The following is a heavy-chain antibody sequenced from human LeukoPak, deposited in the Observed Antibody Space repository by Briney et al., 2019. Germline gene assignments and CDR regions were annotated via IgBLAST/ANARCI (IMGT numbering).Heavy chain of an antibody. V-gene: IGHV3-74*01. J-gene: IGHJ6*02. CDR1: GFTFSSYW. Sequence: GGSLRLSCAASGFTFSSYWMHWVRHAPGKGLVWVSRINSDGSSTSYADSVKGRFTISRDNAKNTLYLQMNSLRAEDTAVYYCARAPYYYYGMDAWGQGTTVTVSS. CDR3: ARAPYYYYGMDA. CDR2: INSDGSST.